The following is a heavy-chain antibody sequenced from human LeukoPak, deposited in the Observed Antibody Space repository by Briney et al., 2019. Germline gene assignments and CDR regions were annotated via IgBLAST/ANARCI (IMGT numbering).Heavy chain of an antibody. V-gene: IGHV4-59*01. CDR3: ARSKQWLVRHFDY. CDR1: GGSIGSYY. CDR2: IYYSGST. D-gene: IGHD6-19*01. J-gene: IGHJ4*02. Sequence: SETLSLTCTVSGGSIGSYYWSWIRQPPGKGLEWIGYIYYSGSTNYNPSLKSRVTISVDTSKNQFSLKLSSVTAADTAVYYCARSKQWLVRHFDYWGQGTLVTVSS.